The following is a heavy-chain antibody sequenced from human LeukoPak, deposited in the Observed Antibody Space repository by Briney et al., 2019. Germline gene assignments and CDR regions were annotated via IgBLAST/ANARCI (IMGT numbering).Heavy chain of an antibody. CDR1: GGSFSGYY. CDR2: INYSGST. V-gene: IGHV4-34*01. CDR3: AIYGSLGY. D-gene: IGHD1-14*01. J-gene: IGHJ4*02. Sequence: PSETLSLTCAVYGGSFSGYYWNWIRQPPGKGLEWIGEINYSGSTNYNPSLKSRVTISVDTSKNQFSLKLSSVTAADTAVYYCAIYGSLGYWGQGTLVTVSS.